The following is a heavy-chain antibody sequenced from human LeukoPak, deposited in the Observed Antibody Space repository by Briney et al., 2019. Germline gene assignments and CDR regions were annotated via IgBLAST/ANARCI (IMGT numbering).Heavy chain of an antibody. CDR2: ISDSGGMT. Sequence: GGSLRLSCAASGLTFCSYAMSWVRQAPGEGREWVSSISDSGGMTHYADSVKGRFTISRDNSKNTLYLQMNSLIAEDTAVYYCAKNPPGEFDYWGQGTLVAVSS. J-gene: IGHJ4*02. CDR3: AKNPPGEFDY. D-gene: IGHD3-10*01. V-gene: IGHV3-23*01. CDR1: GLTFCSYA.